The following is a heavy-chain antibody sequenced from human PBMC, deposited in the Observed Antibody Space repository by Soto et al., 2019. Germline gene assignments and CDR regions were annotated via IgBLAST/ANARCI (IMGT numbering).Heavy chain of an antibody. CDR1: GGTFSSYA. Sequence: SVKVSCKASGGTFSSYAISWVRQAPGQGLEWMGGIIPLSGTANYAQKFQGRLTITADESTSIAYMELSSLRSEDTAVYYCARAYCSGGSCPYGMDVWGQGTTVTVSS. D-gene: IGHD2-15*01. CDR3: ARAYCSGGSCPYGMDV. V-gene: IGHV1-69*13. J-gene: IGHJ6*02. CDR2: IIPLSGTA.